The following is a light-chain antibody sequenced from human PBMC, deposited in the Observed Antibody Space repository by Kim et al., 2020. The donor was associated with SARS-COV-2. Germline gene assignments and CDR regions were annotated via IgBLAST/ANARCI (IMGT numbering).Light chain of an antibody. CDR1: ELGDKY. CDR2: QDS. CDR3: QAWDSSTAVV. J-gene: IGLJ2*01. V-gene: IGLV3-1*01. Sequence: VSQGQTASITCSGDELGDKYACWYQQKPGQSPVLVIYQDSKRPAGIPGRFSGSNSGNTATLTISGTQAMDEADYYCQAWDSSTAVVFGGGTQLTVL.